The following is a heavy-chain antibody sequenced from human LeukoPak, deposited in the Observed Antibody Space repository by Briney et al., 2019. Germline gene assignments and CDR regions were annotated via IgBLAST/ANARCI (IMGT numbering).Heavy chain of an antibody. J-gene: IGHJ4*02. V-gene: IGHV3-53*01. Sequence: GGSLRLSCAASEFIVSNNYMSWVRQAPGKGLEWVSVIYSGGSTYYADSVKGRFTISRDNSKNTAYLQMNSLRAEDTAVYYCARYYYDSSGYPYYFDYWGQGTLVTVSS. CDR1: EFIVSNNY. D-gene: IGHD3-22*01. CDR3: ARYYYDSSGYPYYFDY. CDR2: IYSGGST.